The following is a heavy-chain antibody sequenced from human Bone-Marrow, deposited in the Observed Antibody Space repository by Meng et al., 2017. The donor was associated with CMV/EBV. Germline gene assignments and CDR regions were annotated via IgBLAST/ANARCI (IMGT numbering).Heavy chain of an antibody. CDR1: GFTFSSYA. J-gene: IGHJ4*02. V-gene: IGHV3-30-3*01. CDR2: ISYDGSNK. Sequence: QVQRVESGGGVVQPGGSLRLSLAASGFTFSSYAMHWVRQAPGKGLEWVAVISYDGSNKYYADSVKGRFTISRDNSKNTLYLQMDSLRAEDTAVYYCATSITMVRGVIYWGQGTLVTVSS. CDR3: ATSITMVRGVIY. D-gene: IGHD3-10*01.